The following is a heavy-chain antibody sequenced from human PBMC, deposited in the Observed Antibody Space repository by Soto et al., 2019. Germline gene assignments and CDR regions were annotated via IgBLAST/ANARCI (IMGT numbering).Heavy chain of an antibody. CDR1: GYSITNNG. CDR3: GKYIRSGSIDY. CDR2: IWANGTDQ. Sequence: QVRLVQSGGGVVQPGRSLTLSCAASGYSITNNGMHWVRQAPGKGLEWVALIWANGTDQYYADSVKGRFTVSRDTSTNTVYLQMNSLRAEDTARYYCGKYIRSGSIDYWGQGTLVTVSS. D-gene: IGHD1-1*01. J-gene: IGHJ4*02. V-gene: IGHV3-33*06.